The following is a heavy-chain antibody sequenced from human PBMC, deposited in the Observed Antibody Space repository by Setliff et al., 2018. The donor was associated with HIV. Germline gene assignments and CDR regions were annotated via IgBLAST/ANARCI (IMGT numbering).Heavy chain of an antibody. CDR1: GDSVSTRTSF. V-gene: IGHV4-39*01. D-gene: IGHD2-21*01. J-gene: IGHJ5*02. Sequence: SETLSLTCTVSGDSVSTRTSFWGWIRQPTGKGLEWIGSFSYNGGRRYTPSLKSRLTISADMSKHQFSLKLNSVTAADTAVYYCRKHVDSDFRGDPYWFDPWGQGTPVTVSS. CDR2: FSYNGGR. CDR3: RKHVDSDFRGDPYWFDP.